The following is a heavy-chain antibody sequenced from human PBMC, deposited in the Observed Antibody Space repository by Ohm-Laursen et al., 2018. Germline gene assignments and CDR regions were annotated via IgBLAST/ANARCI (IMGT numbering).Heavy chain of an antibody. CDR2: INHSGST. V-gene: IGHV4-34*01. D-gene: IGHD6-13*01. CDR1: GGSFSGYY. CDR3: ARIAAVWRYYGMDV. J-gene: IGHJ6*02. Sequence: SETLSLTWAVYGGSFSGYYWSWIRQPPGKGLEWIGEINHSGSTNYNPSLKSRVTISVDTSKNQFSLKVSSVTAADTAVYYCARIAAVWRYYGMDVWGQGTTVTVSS.